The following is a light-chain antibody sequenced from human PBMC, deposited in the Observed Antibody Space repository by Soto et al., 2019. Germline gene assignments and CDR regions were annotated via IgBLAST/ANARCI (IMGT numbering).Light chain of an antibody. CDR1: QSVSSN. V-gene: IGKV3-15*01. CDR2: GAS. CDR3: QQYNSYTWT. J-gene: IGKJ1*01. Sequence: ELVMTQSPATPSVSPGERATLSCRASQSVSSNLAWYQQKPGQAPRLIIYGASTRATGIPARFSGSGSGTEFTLTISSLQYEDVSTYYCQQYNSYTWTFGQGTKVDIK.